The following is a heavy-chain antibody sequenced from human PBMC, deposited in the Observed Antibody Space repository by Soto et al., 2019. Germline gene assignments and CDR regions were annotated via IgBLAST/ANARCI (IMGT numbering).Heavy chain of an antibody. CDR1: GGSISSGDYY. CDR3: ASKLLWFGELLSSHGMDV. V-gene: IGHV4-30-4*01. Sequence: SETLSLTCTVSGGSISSGDYYWSWIRQPPGKGLEWIGYIYYSGSTYYNPSLKSRVTISVDTSKNQFSLKLSSVTAADTAVYYCASKLLWFGELLSSHGMDVWGQGTTVTVSS. D-gene: IGHD3-10*01. CDR2: IYYSGST. J-gene: IGHJ6*02.